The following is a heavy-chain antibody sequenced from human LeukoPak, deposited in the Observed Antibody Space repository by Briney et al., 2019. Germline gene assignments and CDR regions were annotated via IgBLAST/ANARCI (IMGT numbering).Heavy chain of an antibody. V-gene: IGHV4-4*02. CDR3: ATRDESRTDVVPPDY. D-gene: IGHD5-18*01. J-gene: IGHJ4*02. CDR2: THRSGDT. Sequence: SGTLSLTCAVSGVSISSGNWWTWVRQPPGQGLEWIGETHRSGDTKYSPSLETQVTISTDRYNNHLSLNLHSVTAADTAVYYCATRDESRTDVVPPDYWGQGTLVTVSS. CDR1: GVSISSGNW.